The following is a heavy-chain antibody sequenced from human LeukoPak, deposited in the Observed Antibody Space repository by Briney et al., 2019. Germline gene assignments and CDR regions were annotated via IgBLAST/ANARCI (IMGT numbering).Heavy chain of an antibody. CDR3: ARGDSSGWPAHY. J-gene: IGHJ4*02. D-gene: IGHD6-19*01. CDR2: INPNSGGI. CDR1: GYTFTGYY. V-gene: IGHV1-2*02. Sequence: ASVKVSCKASGYTFTGYYMHWVRQAPGQGLEWMGWINPNSGGINYAQKFQGRVTMTRDTSISTAYMELSRLRSDDTAVYYCARGDSSGWPAHYWGQGTLVTVSS.